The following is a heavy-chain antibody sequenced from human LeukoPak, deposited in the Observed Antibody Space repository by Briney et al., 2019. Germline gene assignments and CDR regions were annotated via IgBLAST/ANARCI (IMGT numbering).Heavy chain of an antibody. CDR1: GYTFTGYH. D-gene: IGHD2-2*01. Sequence: ASVKVSCKASGYTFTGYHMHWVRQAPGQGLEWMGRINPNSGDTSYAQKFQGRVTMTRDTSISTAYMELSRLRSDDTAVYYCARDYCSSTSCLFDYWGQGTLVTVSS. CDR3: ARDYCSSTSCLFDY. J-gene: IGHJ4*02. V-gene: IGHV1-2*06. CDR2: INPNSGDT.